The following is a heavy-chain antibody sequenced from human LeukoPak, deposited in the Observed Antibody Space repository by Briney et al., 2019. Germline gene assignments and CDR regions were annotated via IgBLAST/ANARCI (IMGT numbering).Heavy chain of an antibody. CDR2: INHSGST. CDR3: ATLRMTTVTTNNIP. V-gene: IGHV4-34*01. CDR1: GGSFSGYY. D-gene: IGHD4-17*01. J-gene: IGHJ5*02. Sequence: PSETLSLTCAVYGGSFSGYYWSWIRQPPGKGLEWIGEINHSGSTNYNPSLKSRVTISVDTSKNQFSLKLSSVTAADTAVYYCATLRMTTVTTNNIPWGQGTLVTVSS.